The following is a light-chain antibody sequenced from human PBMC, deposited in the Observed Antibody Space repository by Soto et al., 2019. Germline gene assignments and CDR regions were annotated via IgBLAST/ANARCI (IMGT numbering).Light chain of an antibody. V-gene: IGLV1-40*01. CDR1: SSNIGAGYD. CDR3: QSYDHSLTMV. J-gene: IGLJ2*01. CDR2: GNN. Sequence: QSVLTQPPSVSGAPGQRVTISCSGSSSNIGAGYDVHWYQHLPGTAPKLLIYGNNNRPSGVPDRFSGSKPGTSASLAITGLQAEDEADYYCQSYDHSLTMVFGGRTKLTVL.